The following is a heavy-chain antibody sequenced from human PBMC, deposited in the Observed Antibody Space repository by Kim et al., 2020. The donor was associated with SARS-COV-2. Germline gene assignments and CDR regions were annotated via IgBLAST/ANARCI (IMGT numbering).Heavy chain of an antibody. CDR1: GFTFTDTW. J-gene: IGHJ4*02. D-gene: IGHD1-1*01. Sequence: GGSLRLSCVASGFTFTDTWMIWVRQAPGKGPEWVANINQDGTNRQYVDYVKGRFTVSRDNAKKSLYLEMNSLGVEDTAIYYCTRPLGRGFADWGQGTHVTVSS. V-gene: IGHV3-7*01. CDR3: TRPLGRGFAD. CDR2: INQDGTNR.